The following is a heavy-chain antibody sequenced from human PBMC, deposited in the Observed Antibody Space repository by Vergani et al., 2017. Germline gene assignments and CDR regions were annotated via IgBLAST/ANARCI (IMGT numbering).Heavy chain of an antibody. CDR3: SCVVTRPYYFDY. CDR2: IIPIFGTA. D-gene: IGHD4-23*01. V-gene: IGHV1-69*01. Sequence: QVQLVQSGAEVKKPGSSVKVSCKASGGTFSSYAISWVRQAPGQGLEWMGGIIPIFGTANYAQKFQGRVTITADESTSTAYMELRSLRSDDTAVYYCSCVVTRPYYFDYWGQGTLVTVSS. J-gene: IGHJ4*02. CDR1: GGTFSSYA.